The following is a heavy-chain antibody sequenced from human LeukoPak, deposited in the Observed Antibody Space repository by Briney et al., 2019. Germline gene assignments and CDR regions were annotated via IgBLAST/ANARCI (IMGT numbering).Heavy chain of an antibody. J-gene: IGHJ5*02. D-gene: IGHD6-13*01. CDR3: ARGAIAAAGLGWFDP. V-gene: IGHV4-38-2*01. CDR1: GYSISSGYY. CDR2: IYHSGST. Sequence: PSETLSLTCAVSGYSISSGYYWGWIRQPPGKGLEWIGSIYHSGSTYYNPSPKSRVTISVDASKNQFSLRLSSVTAADTAVYYCARGAIAAAGLGWFDPWGKGPLVTVPS.